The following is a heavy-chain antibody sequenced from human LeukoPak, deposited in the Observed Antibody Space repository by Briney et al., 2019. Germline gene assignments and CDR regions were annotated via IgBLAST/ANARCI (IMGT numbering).Heavy chain of an antibody. CDR1: RFASSSYA. CDR2: ISGSSGNT. CDR3: TRTIPPAH. D-gene: IGHD1/OR15-1a*01. V-gene: IGHV3-23*01. Sequence: GGSLRLSCAASRFASSSYAMTWVRQAPGKGLEWVSTISGSSGNTYYADSVKGRFTISRDDSQNTVSLQMNNLRAEDTAVYYCTRTIPPAHWGQGTLVTVSS. J-gene: IGHJ4*02.